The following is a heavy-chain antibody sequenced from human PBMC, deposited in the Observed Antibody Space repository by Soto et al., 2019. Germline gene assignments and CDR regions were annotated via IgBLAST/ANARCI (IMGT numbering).Heavy chain of an antibody. J-gene: IGHJ4*02. CDR2: IIPIFGTA. Sequence: SVKVSCKASGGTFSSYAISWVRQAPGQGLEWMGGIIPIFGTANYAQKFQGRVTITADESTSTAYMELSSLRSEDTAVYYCAGDAAGRYSSDWYYDYWGQGTLVTVSS. V-gene: IGHV1-69*13. CDR1: GGTFSSYA. CDR3: AGDAAGRYSSDWYYDY. D-gene: IGHD6-19*01.